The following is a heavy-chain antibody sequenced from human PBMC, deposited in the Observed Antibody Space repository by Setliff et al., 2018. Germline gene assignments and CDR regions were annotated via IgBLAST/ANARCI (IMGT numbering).Heavy chain of an antibody. Sequence: PGGSLRLSCAASGFTFGSLWMAWVRQTPGKGLEWVANINEDGSAQFYVDSVLGRFTISRDNAHGSLYLQMNSLRVEDTAVYYCARDGVYYGMDVWGQGTTVTVSS. V-gene: IGHV3-7*01. CDR3: ARDGVYYGMDV. CDR2: INEDGSAQ. CDR1: GFTFGSLW. J-gene: IGHJ6*02.